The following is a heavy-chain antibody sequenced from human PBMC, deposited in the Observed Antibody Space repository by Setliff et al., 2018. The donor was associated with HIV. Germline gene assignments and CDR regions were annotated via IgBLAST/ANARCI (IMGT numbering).Heavy chain of an antibody. Sequence: SETLSLTCTVSAGSISAYYWSWIRQPPGKGLEWIGEFRLSGGTNYNYNPSLETRVTISVDTSKNQFSLKLNSVTAADTAFYYCAGGRADAWEVLDSWGQGTLVTVSS. J-gene: IGHJ4*02. V-gene: IGHV4-34*01. CDR3: AGGRADAWEVLDS. D-gene: IGHD1-26*01. CDR1: AGSISAYY. CDR2: FRLSGGT.